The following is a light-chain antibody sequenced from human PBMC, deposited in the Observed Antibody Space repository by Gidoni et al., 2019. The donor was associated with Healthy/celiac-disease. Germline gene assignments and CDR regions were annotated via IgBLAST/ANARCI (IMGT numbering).Light chain of an antibody. CDR3: SSYTSSSTLV. CDR1: SSDVGGYNY. Sequence: QSALTQPAPVSGPPGQSITISCTGTSSDVGGYNYVSWYQQHPGKAPKLMIYEVSNRPSGVSNRFSGSKSANTASLTISGLQAEDEADYYCSSYTSSSTLVFGTGTKVTVL. J-gene: IGLJ1*01. CDR2: EVS. V-gene: IGLV2-14*01.